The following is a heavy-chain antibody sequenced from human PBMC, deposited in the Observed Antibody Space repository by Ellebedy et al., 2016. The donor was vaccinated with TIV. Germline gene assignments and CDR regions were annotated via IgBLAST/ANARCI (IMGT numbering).Heavy chain of an antibody. D-gene: IGHD2-15*01. CDR2: IYYSGST. CDR1: GGSVSSVRYS. CDR3: AREVGCDGGNCGYYFDY. V-gene: IGHV4-30-4*08. J-gene: IGHJ4*02. Sequence: SETLSLTCTVSGGSVSSVRYSWSWIRQPPGKGLEWIGFIYYSGSTYYNPSLKSRLIMSVDTSKNQFSLNLSSVTAADTAVYYCAREVGCDGGNCGYYFDYWGQGTLATVSS.